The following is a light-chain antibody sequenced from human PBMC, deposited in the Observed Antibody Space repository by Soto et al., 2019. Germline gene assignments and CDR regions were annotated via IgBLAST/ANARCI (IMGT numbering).Light chain of an antibody. V-gene: IGKV3D-15*01. J-gene: IGKJ4*01. CDR2: DSS. CDR1: QSISRT. CDR3: QQDNYWPRT. Sequence: EIVFTQSPDALSESPGERATLSCRASQSISRTVAWYQQKSGQPPSLFIYDSSTRTTGFPGRFSGSGSGKEFTLTIRSLQAEDFAFYYCQQDNYWPRTFGGGTKVDIK.